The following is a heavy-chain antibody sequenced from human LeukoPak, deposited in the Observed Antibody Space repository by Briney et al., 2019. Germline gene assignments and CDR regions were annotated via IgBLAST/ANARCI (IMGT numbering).Heavy chain of an antibody. Sequence: SETLSLTCTVSGGSISSYYWSWIRQPPGKGLEWIGYIYYSGSTNYNPSLKSRVTVSVDTSKNQFSLKLTSVTAADTAVYYCVRGPYGSGISNWFDPWGQGTQVIVSS. CDR3: VRGPYGSGISNWFDP. V-gene: IGHV4-59*01. J-gene: IGHJ5*02. CDR1: GGSISSYY. CDR2: IYYSGST. D-gene: IGHD3-10*01.